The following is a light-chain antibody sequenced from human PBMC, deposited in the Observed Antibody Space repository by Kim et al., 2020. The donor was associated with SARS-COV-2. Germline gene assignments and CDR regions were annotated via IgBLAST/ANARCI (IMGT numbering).Light chain of an antibody. CDR3: NSRDSSGNLWV. J-gene: IGLJ3*02. CDR1: SLRSYY. V-gene: IGLV3-19*01. CDR2: GKN. Sequence: ELTQDPAVSVALGQTVRITCQGDSLRSYYASWYQQKPGQAPVLVIYGKNNRPSGIPDRFSGSSSGNTASLTITGAQAEDEADYYCNSRDSSGNLWVFGGGTKLTVL.